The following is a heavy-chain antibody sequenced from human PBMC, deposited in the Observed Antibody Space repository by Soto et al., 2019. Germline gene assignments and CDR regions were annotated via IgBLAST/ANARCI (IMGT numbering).Heavy chain of an antibody. V-gene: IGHV3-21*01. J-gene: IGHJ4*02. CDR3: ARDEPRITIFGVVGIDY. D-gene: IGHD3-3*01. CDR2: ISSSSSYI. CDR1: GFTFSSYS. Sequence: GGSLRLSCAASGFTFSSYSMNWVRQAPGKGLEWVSSISSSSSYIYYADSVKGRFTISRDNAKNSLYLQMNSLRAEDTAVYYCARDEPRITIFGVVGIDYWGQGTLVTVSS.